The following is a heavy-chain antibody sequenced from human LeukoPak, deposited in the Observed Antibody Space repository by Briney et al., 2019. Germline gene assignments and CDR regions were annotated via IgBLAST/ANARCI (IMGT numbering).Heavy chain of an antibody. CDR3: ARANWFDY. V-gene: IGHV3-48*03. Sequence: GGSLRLSCAASGFTFRSYEMNWVRQAPGKGLEWVSYISSSGGTIYYADSVKGRFTISRDNAKNSLYLQMNSLRAEDTAVYYCARANWFDYWGQGSLVTASS. CDR1: GFTFRSYE. CDR2: ISSSGGTI. D-gene: IGHD2-8*01. J-gene: IGHJ5*01.